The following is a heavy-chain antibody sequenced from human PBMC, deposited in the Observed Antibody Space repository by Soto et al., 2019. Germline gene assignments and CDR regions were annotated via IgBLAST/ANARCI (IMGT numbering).Heavy chain of an antibody. CDR1: GGSISSSSYY. J-gene: IGHJ3*02. CDR3: ARIVRYDFWSGYHNNDAIDI. V-gene: IGHV4-39*02. Sequence: QLQLQESGPGLVKPSETLSLTCTVSGGSISSSSYYWGWIRQPPGKGLEWIGSIYYSGSTYYNPSLKSRVTISVGTSKIHLSMKLSSVTAADTAVYYCARIVRYDFWSGYHNNDAIDIWGQWTMVTVSS. CDR2: IYYSGST. D-gene: IGHD3-3*01.